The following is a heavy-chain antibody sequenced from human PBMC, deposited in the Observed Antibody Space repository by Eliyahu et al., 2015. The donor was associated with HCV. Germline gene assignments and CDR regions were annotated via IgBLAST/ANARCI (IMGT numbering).Heavy chain of an antibody. Sequence: EVQLVESGGGLVQPGGSLRXXCXASGFTXXXXSMNWVRRAPGKGLEWVSYISSSSSTIYYADSVKGRFTISRDNAKNSLYLQMNSLRDEDTAVYYCARESSSSWHAYYYYGMDVWGQGTTVTVSS. D-gene: IGHD6-6*01. V-gene: IGHV3-48*02. CDR3: ARESSSSWHAYYYYGMDV. CDR2: ISSSSSTI. CDR1: GFTXXXXS. J-gene: IGHJ6*02.